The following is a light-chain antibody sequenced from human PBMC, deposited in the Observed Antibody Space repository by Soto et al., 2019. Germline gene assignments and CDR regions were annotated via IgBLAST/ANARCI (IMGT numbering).Light chain of an antibody. Sequence: QSVLTQPASVSGSPGQSITISCTGTSSDVGGYNFVTWYQQHPGKAPKLIICNVSERPSGVSNRFSGSKSGNTASLTIAGLQAEDEADYYCSSYTDRKHLVFGTGTKLTVL. CDR1: SSDVGGYNF. V-gene: IGLV2-14*01. J-gene: IGLJ1*01. CDR2: NVS. CDR3: SSYTDRKHLV.